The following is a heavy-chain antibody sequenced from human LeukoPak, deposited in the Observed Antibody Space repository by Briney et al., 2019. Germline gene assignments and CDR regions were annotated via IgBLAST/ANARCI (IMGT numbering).Heavy chain of an antibody. V-gene: IGHV3-74*01. D-gene: IGHD3-10*01. CDR1: GFTLTRFW. CDR2: INVEGTTT. CDR3: TRGGEEPFDY. Sequence: GGSLRLSCAGSGFTLTRFWMHWVRQAPGKGLVWVSRINVEGTTTTYADSVEGRFTISRDENTLYLQMNHLRVDDTAVYYCTRGGEEPFDYWGQGTLVTVSS. J-gene: IGHJ4*02.